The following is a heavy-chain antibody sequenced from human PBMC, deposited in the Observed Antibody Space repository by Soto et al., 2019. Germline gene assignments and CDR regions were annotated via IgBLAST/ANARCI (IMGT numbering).Heavy chain of an antibody. CDR3: ARQYYYDSSGYYYGWFDP. Sequence: SVKVSCKASGGTFSSYAISWVRQAPGQGLEWMGGIVPIFGTANYAQKFQGRVTITADESTSTAYMELSSLRSEDTAVYYCARQYYYDSSGYYYGWFDPWGQGTLVTVSS. J-gene: IGHJ5*02. V-gene: IGHV1-69*13. D-gene: IGHD3-22*01. CDR1: GGTFSSYA. CDR2: IVPIFGTA.